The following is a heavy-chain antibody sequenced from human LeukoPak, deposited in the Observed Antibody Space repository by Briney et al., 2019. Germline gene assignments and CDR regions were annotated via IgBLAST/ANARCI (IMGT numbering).Heavy chain of an antibody. J-gene: IGHJ4*02. D-gene: IGHD3-10*01. Sequence: GASVKVSCKASGYTFTGYYMHWVRQAPGQGLEWMGWINPNSGGTNYAQKFQGRVTMTRDTSISTAYMELSRLRSDDTAVYYCARDGILLWFGEDYWGQGTLVTVSS. V-gene: IGHV1-2*02. CDR3: ARDGILLWFGEDY. CDR2: INPNSGGT. CDR1: GYTFTGYY.